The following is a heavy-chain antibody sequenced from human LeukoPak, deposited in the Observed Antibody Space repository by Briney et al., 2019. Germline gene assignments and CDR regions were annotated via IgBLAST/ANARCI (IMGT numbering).Heavy chain of an antibody. J-gene: IGHJ4*02. CDR3: ARVSLAGRIAAAGILH. D-gene: IGHD6-13*01. CDR1: GGSFSGYY. V-gene: IGHV4-34*01. Sequence: PSETLSLTCAVYGGSFSGYYWSWIRQPPGKGLEWIGEINHSGSTNYNPSLKSRVTISVDTSKNQFSLKLSSVTAADTAVYYCARVSLAGRIAAAGILHWGQGTLITVSS. CDR2: INHSGST.